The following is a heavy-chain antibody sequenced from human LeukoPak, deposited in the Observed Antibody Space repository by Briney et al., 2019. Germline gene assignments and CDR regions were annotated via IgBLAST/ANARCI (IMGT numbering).Heavy chain of an antibody. J-gene: IGHJ4*02. D-gene: IGHD6-13*01. CDR3: AREIAAAGTDY. CDR1: GFTFSDYY. V-gene: IGHV3-11*04. CDR2: ISSSGNAM. Sequence: GGSLRLSCSASGFTFSDYYMSWIRQAPGKGLEWVSYISSSGNAMYYADSVKGRFTISRDNAKNSLYLQMNSLRAEVTAVYYCAREIAAAGTDYWGQGTLVTVSS.